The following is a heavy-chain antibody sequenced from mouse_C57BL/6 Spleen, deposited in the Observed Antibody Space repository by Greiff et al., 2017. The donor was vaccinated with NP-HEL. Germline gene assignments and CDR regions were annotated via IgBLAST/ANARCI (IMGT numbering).Heavy chain of an antibody. CDR2: IDPENGDT. CDR1: GFNIKDDY. Sequence: EVQLQESGAELVRPGASVKLSCTASGFNIKDDYMHWVKQRPEQGLEWIGWIDPENGDTEYASKFQGKATITADTSSNTAYLQLSSLTSEDTAVYYCTTLGYDAMDYWGQGTSVTVSS. CDR3: TTLGYDAMDY. V-gene: IGHV14-4*01. D-gene: IGHD3-1*01. J-gene: IGHJ4*01.